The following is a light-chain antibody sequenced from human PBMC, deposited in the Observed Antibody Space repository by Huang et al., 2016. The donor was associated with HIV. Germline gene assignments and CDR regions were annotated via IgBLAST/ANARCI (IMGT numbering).Light chain of an antibody. CDR1: QSLSSSY. J-gene: IGKJ1*01. Sequence: EIVLTQSPGTLSLSPGERATLSCRARQSLSSSYLAWYQQKPGQAPRLLIYAASSRATGIPDRFSGSGSGTDFTLTISRLEPEDFAVYYCQQSGSSRTFGQGTKLDIK. CDR2: AAS. CDR3: QQSGSSRT. V-gene: IGKV3-20*01.